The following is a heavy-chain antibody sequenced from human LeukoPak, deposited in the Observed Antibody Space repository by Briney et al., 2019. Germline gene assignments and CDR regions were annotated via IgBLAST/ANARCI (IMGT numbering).Heavy chain of an antibody. Sequence: GGSLRLSCAGSGFTFSSYAMTWVRQAPGKGLEWVSGISGSGDSTYYADSVKGRFTISRDNSKDTLYLQMNSLRAEDTAVHYCAKEPQGGSGTYFDYWGQGTLVTVSS. CDR3: AKEPQGGSGTYFDY. V-gene: IGHV3-23*01. CDR2: ISGSGDST. CDR1: GFTFSSYA. D-gene: IGHD3-10*01. J-gene: IGHJ4*02.